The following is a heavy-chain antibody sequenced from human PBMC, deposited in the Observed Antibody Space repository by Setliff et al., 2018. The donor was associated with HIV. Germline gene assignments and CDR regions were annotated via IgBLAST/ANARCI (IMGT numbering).Heavy chain of an antibody. J-gene: IGHJ6*03. CDR1: GGSISSGSYY. CDR3: ARGRQLYYYYMDV. D-gene: IGHD6-13*01. V-gene: IGHV4-61*09. Sequence: PSETLSLTCTVSGGSISSGSYYWSWIRQPARKGLEWIGHIYTSGSTNYNPSLKSRVTISVDTSRNQFSLKLSSVTAADTAVYYCARGRQLYYYYMDVWGKGTTVTVSS. CDR2: IYTSGST.